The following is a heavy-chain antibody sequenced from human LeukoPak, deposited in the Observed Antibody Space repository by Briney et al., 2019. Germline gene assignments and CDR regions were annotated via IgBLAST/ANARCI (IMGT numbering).Heavy chain of an antibody. Sequence: GGSLRLSCAASGFTFSSYWMNWVRQAPGKGLEWVANIKRDGNEKNYVDSVKGRFSISRDNAKNSLYLQMNSLRAEDTAVYYCAKEGASPIITYDSWGQGALVTVSS. CDR1: GFTFSSYW. J-gene: IGHJ5*01. V-gene: IGHV3-7*01. CDR3: AKEGASPIITYDS. D-gene: IGHD3-10*01. CDR2: IKRDGNEK.